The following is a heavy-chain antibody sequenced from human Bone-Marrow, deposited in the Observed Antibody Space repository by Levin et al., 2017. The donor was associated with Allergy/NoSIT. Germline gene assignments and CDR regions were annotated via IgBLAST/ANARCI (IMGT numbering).Heavy chain of an antibody. D-gene: IGHD3-16*01. Sequence: AGGSLRLSCAVSGFTVSNNYMSWVRQAPGAGLEWVSLIYSVGTTYYADSVKGRFTISRDNSRNTLYRQMNSLRAEDTAVYYCTGGPSGVRGWGQGTLVTVSS. CDR2: IYSVGTT. CDR1: GFTVSNNY. V-gene: IGHV3-53*01. CDR3: TGGPSGVRG. J-gene: IGHJ4*02.